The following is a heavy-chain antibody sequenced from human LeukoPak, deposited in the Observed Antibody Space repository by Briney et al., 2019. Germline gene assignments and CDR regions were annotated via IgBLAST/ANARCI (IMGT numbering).Heavy chain of an antibody. CDR1: GYTFTSYY. CDR3: ARGNGVLWFVTIGPTAVGYFDY. Sequence: ASVKVSCKASGYTFTSYYMHWVRQAPGQGLEWMGIINPSGGSTSYAQKFQGRVTMTRDTSTSTVYMELSSLRSEDTAVYYCARGNGVLWFVTIGPTAVGYFDYWGQGTLVTVSS. CDR2: INPSGGST. V-gene: IGHV1-46*01. D-gene: IGHD3-10*01. J-gene: IGHJ4*02.